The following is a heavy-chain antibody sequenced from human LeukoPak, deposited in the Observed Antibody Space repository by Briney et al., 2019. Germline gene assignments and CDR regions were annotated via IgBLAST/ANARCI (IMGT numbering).Heavy chain of an antibody. CDR3: ARDAYGDHFDY. J-gene: IGHJ4*02. V-gene: IGHV4-59*12. CDR2: IYYSGST. CDR1: GGSISSYY. D-gene: IGHD4-17*01. Sequence: SETLSLTCTVSGGSISSYYWSWIRQPPGEGLEWIGYIYYSGSTNYNPSLKSRVTISVDTSKNQFSLKLSSVTAADTAVYYCARDAYGDHFDYWGQGTLVTVSS.